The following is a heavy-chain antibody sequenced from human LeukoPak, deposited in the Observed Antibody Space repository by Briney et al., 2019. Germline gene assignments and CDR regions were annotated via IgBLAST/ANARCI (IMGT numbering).Heavy chain of an antibody. CDR1: GGSISSGDYY. J-gene: IGHJ6*02. CDR2: IYYSEST. D-gene: IGHD3-3*01. CDR3: ARDRFWSGNYYYYGMDV. Sequence: PSETLSLTCTVSGGSISSGDYYWSWIRQPPGKGLEWIGYIYYSESTYYNPSLKSRVTISVDTSKNQFSLKLSSVTAADTAVYYCARDRFWSGNYYYYGMDVWGQGTTVTVSS. V-gene: IGHV4-30-4*01.